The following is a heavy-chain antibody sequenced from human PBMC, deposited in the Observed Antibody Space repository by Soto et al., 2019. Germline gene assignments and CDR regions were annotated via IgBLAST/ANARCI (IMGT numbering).Heavy chain of an antibody. CDR1: GFTFSSYG. J-gene: IGHJ4*02. V-gene: IGHV3-33*01. D-gene: IGHD6-13*01. CDR2: IWYDGSNK. CDR3: AREDSSSWPNFDY. Sequence: GGSLRLSCAASGFTFSSYGMHWVRQAPGKGLEWVAVIWYDGSNKYYADSVKGRFTISRDNSKNTLYLQMNSLRAEDTAVYYCAREDSSSWPNFDYWGQGTLVTVSS.